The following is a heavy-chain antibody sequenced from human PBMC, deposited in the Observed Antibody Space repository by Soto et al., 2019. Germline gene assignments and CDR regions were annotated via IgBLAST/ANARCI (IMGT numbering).Heavy chain of an antibody. D-gene: IGHD5-12*01. Sequence: QVQLVESGGGVVHPGTSLTLSCAASGFTFSSYGMHWVRQAPGKGLEWVAVISHDGGNRYYADSVKGRFTISRDDSKKMLYLQMTSLRVEYTAVYYCAKDPQDWLRSDFDYWGQGTLVTVSS. V-gene: IGHV3-30*18. CDR1: GFTFSSYG. CDR3: AKDPQDWLRSDFDY. CDR2: ISHDGGNR. J-gene: IGHJ4*02.